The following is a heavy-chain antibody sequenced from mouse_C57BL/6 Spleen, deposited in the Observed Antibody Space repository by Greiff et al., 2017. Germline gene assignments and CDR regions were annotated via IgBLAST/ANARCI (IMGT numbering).Heavy chain of an antibody. J-gene: IGHJ1*03. D-gene: IGHD1-1*01. CDR3: ARRSTTVVARGYFDV. Sequence: QVQLQQSGAELVRPGASVKLSCKASGYTFTDYYINWVKQRPGQGLEWIARIYPGSGNTYYNEKFKGKATLTAEKSSSTAYMQLSSLTSEDSAGYFCARRSTTVVARGYFDVWGTGTTVTVSS. CDR2: IYPGSGNT. CDR1: GYTFTDYY. V-gene: IGHV1-76*01.